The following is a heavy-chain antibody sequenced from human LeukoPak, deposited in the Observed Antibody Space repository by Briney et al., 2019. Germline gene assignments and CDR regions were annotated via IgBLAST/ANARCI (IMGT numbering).Heavy chain of an antibody. D-gene: IGHD3-10*01. Sequence: GGSLRLSCAASGFTVSSNYMSWVRQAPGKGLEWVSVIYSGGSTYYADSVKGRFTISRDNSKNTLYLQMNSLRAEDTAVYYCARDPVRGVISDAFDIWGQGTMVTVSS. CDR1: GFTVSSNY. V-gene: IGHV3-66*01. CDR2: IYSGGST. CDR3: ARDPVRGVISDAFDI. J-gene: IGHJ3*02.